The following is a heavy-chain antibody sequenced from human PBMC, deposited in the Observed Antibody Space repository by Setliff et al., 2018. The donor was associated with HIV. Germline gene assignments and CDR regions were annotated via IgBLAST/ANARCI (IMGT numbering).Heavy chain of an antibody. CDR1: GGSISSDN. J-gene: IGHJ5*02. CDR3: AKDLAANIYDFSALYYVPYPVGS. D-gene: IGHD3-16*01. V-gene: IGHV3-23*01. Sequence: ETLSLTCAVSGGSISSDNWWTWVRQAPGKGLEWVSGINNRGDRTDYADSVKGRFTISRDNSKNTVDLQMNSLTVEDTAVYYCAKDLAANIYDFSALYYVPYPVGSWGQGTLVTVSS. CDR2: INNRGDRT.